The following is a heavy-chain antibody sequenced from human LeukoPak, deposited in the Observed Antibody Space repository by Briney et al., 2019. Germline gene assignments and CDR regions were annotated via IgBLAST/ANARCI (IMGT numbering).Heavy chain of an antibody. CDR3: ARLGRDYGGNYAPMYGMDV. CDR2: FYYSWST. CDR1: GGSISSYY. V-gene: IGHV4-59*08. J-gene: IGHJ6*02. D-gene: IGHD4-23*01. Sequence: SETLSLTCTVSGGSISSYYWSWIRQPPGKGLEWIGYFYYSWSTNYNPSLKSRVTISVDTSKNQFSLKLRSVTAAATAVYYCARLGRDYGGNYAPMYGMDVWGQGTTVNVSS.